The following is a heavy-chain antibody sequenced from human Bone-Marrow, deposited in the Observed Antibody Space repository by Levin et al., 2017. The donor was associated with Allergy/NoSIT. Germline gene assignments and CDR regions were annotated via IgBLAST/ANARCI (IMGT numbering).Heavy chain of an antibody. V-gene: IGHV3-23*01. J-gene: IGHJ5*02. CDR1: GFTFSSHA. Sequence: PGGSLRLSCVASGFTFSSHAMTWVRQTPGKGLEWVSTINSRGETAYSADSVKGRFTTSRDNSKKTVYLQMNSVRADDTAVYYCARMGWAAAPIRGVSWGQGTLVTVSS. CDR3: ARMGWAAAPIRGVS. CDR2: INSRGETA. D-gene: IGHD6-25*01.